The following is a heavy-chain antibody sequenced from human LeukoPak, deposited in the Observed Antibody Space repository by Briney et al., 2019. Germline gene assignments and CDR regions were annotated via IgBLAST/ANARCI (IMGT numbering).Heavy chain of an antibody. V-gene: IGHV1-2*02. CDR2: INPNSGGT. J-gene: IGHJ5*02. CDR1: VYTFTVYY. Sequence: ASVNVSCKASVYTFTVYYMHWVRQAPGQGLEWMGWINPNSGGTNYAQKFQGRVTMTRDTSISTAYMELSRLRSDDTAVYYCARDRYCSSTSCNWWFDPWGQGTLVTVSS. D-gene: IGHD2-2*01. CDR3: ARDRYCSSTSCNWWFDP.